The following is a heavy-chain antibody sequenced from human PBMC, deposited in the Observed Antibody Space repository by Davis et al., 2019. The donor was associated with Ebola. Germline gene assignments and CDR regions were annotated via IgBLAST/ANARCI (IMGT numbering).Heavy chain of an antibody. Sequence: PSETLSLTCTVSGGSISSSSYYWGWIRQPPGKGLEWIGEINHSGSTNYNPSLKSRVTISVDTSKNQFSLKLSSVTAADTAVYYCARGRGGVRYYYGMDVWGQGTTVTVSS. V-gene: IGHV4-39*07. CDR1: GGSISSSSYY. CDR2: INHSGST. CDR3: ARGRGGVRYYYGMDV. D-gene: IGHD2-8*01. J-gene: IGHJ6*02.